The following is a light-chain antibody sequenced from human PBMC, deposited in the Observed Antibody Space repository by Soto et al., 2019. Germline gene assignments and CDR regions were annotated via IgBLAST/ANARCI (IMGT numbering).Light chain of an antibody. V-gene: IGKV1-5*01. J-gene: IGKJ1*01. Sequence: DIQMTQSPPTLSPSVGDRVTITCRASRSIRHYLAWYQQMPGKAPKLLIYGASTLQRGVPSRFSGSGSGTEFTLTISSLQPDDFGTYFCQHHNSYSQTFGQGTKVEIK. CDR1: RSIRHY. CDR3: QHHNSYSQT. CDR2: GAS.